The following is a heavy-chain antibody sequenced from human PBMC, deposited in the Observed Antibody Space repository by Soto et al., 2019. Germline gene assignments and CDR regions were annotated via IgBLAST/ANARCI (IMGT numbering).Heavy chain of an antibody. CDR1: GFAFGIYT. J-gene: IGHJ4*02. CDR3: AKDTQPDGAWDIDY. CDR2: ILANGDT. V-gene: IGHV3-23*01. D-gene: IGHD4-17*01. Sequence: EVQLLESGGSLVQPGGSLRLSCAASGFAFGIYTMNWVRQSPGKGLEWVSGILANGDTFYADSVRGRFTISRDKSENSLFLQMSGLRAEDTVIYYCAKDTQPDGAWDIDYWGQGTLVTVSS.